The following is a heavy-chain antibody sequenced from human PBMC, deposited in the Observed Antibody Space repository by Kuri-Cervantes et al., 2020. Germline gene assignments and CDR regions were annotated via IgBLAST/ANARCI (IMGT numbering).Heavy chain of an antibody. CDR2: IDTNTGNP. CDR3: ARVSFDWDPLFDY. Sequence: ASVKVSCKASGYSFTNYALNWVRQAPGQGLEWMGWIDTNTGNPTYAHDFTGRFVFSLDTSVSTAYLQISSLKAEDTAVYYCARVSFDWDPLFDYWGQGTLVTVSS. J-gene: IGHJ4*02. CDR1: GYSFTNYA. V-gene: IGHV7-4-1*02. D-gene: IGHD3-9*01.